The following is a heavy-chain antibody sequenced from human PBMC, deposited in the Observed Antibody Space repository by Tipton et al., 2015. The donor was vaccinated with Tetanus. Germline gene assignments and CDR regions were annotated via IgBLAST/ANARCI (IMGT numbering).Heavy chain of an antibody. J-gene: IGHJ5*02. V-gene: IGHV3-20*01. CDR2: INWNGGST. CDR3: ARSGHYYGSGSYFNWFDP. D-gene: IGHD3-10*01. Sequence: SLRLSCAASGFTFDDYGMSWVRQAPGKGLEWVSGINWNGGSTGYADSVKGRFTISRDNAKNSLYLQMNSLRAEDTALYHCARSGHYYGSGSYFNWFDPWGQGTLVTVSS. CDR1: GFTFDDYG.